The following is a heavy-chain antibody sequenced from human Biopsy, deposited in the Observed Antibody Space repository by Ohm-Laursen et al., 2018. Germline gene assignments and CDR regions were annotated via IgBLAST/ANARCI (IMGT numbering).Heavy chain of an antibody. V-gene: IGHV3-30*18. Sequence: SLRLSCTASGFTFTTYGMHWVRLAPGKGLEWVAVISYDQITKHYADSVRCRFTISRDNSKNTLYLQVHRLRAEDTAVYYCAKDLRVYYYYGIDVWGQGTTVTVSS. J-gene: IGHJ6*02. CDR2: ISYDQITK. CDR3: AKDLRVYYYYGIDV. CDR1: GFTFTTYG.